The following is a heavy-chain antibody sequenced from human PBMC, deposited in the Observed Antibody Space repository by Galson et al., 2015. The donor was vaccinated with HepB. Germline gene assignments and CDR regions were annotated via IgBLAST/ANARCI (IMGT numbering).Heavy chain of an antibody. CDR2: INPQTGGT. Sequence: SVKVSCKASGYAFSDYYMHWVRQAPGQGLEWMGRINPQTGGTNYTQKFQGRVTMTRDTSISTAYMELSRLRSDDTAVYYCISPPVEGQILNYWGQGTLVSVSS. D-gene: IGHD5-24*01. J-gene: IGHJ4*02. V-gene: IGHV1-2*06. CDR3: ISPPVEGQILNY. CDR1: GYAFSDYY.